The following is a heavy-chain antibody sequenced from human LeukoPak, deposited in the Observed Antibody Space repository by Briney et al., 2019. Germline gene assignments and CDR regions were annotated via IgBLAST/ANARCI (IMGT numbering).Heavy chain of an antibody. CDR3: ASLSNPVAFDI. CDR2: ITPNSGVT. J-gene: IGHJ3*02. CDR1: GYTFTGYY. Sequence: ASVKVSCKASGYTFTGYYMHWVRQAPGQGLEWMGRITPNSGVTHYAQKFQGRVTMTRDTSISTAYMELSRLRSDDTAVYYCASLSNPVAFDIWGQGTMVTVPS. V-gene: IGHV1-2*06. D-gene: IGHD2/OR15-2a*01.